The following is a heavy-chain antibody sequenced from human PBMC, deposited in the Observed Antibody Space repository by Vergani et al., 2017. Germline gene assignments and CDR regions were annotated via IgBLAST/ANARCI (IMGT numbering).Heavy chain of an antibody. D-gene: IGHD6-19*01. CDR2: IYHSGST. J-gene: IGHJ4*02. CDR1: GDSIRSSNW. CDR3: ARGESSGWYALDY. Sequence: QVQLQESGPGMVKPSGTLSLTCGVPGDSIRSSNWWSWVRQPPGKGLEWIGEIYHSGSTNHNPPLKSRVTMSIDTSKNQFPLKLHFVTAADTAVYYCARGESSGWYALDYWGQGTLVTVSS. V-gene: IGHV4-4*02.